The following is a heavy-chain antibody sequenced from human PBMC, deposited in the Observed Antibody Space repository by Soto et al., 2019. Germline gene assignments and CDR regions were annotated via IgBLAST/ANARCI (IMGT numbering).Heavy chain of an antibody. Sequence: GGSLRLSCAVSGFNFNNYGINWVRQSPGKGLEWVSSVSKSDYTYYSDSVKGRFTISRDNAKNSVSLQMNTMRAEDTAVYYCAREDSIIIPAVSDFWGQGTRVTV. D-gene: IGHD2-2*01. J-gene: IGHJ4*02. CDR3: AREDSIIIPAVSDF. CDR1: GFNFNNYG. V-gene: IGHV3-21*01. CDR2: VSKSDYT.